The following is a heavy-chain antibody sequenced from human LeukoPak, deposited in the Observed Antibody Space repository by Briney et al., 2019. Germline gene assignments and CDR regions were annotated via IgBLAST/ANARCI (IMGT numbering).Heavy chain of an antibody. J-gene: IGHJ4*02. V-gene: IGHV3-20*04. CDR2: VNLSGGST. D-gene: IGHD6-19*01. CDR1: VFTFDEYG. CDR3: ARGTPPWLAPFAY. Sequence: GGSLRLSCAASVFTFDEYGMSCGRQAPGRGVEWGSGVNLSGGSTGYAASVKGRLTISRATGNTSLYLQLTRLRADDPALYYCARGTPPWLAPFAYWGQGTLVTVYS.